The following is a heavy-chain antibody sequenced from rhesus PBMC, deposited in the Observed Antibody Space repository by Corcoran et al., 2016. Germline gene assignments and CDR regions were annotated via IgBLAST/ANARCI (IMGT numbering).Heavy chain of an antibody. CDR2: IYGNMAST. CDR3: ARDPDSGYYPCNFDY. D-gene: IGHD3-28*01. CDR1: GGSISGYYY. Sequence: QVKLQQWGEGLVKPSETLSLTCAVYGGSISGYYYWSWIRQPPGKGLEWIGYIYGNMASTNYNPSLQNRVTISKDTSKDHFSLKLSSVTAADTAVYYCARDPDSGYYPCNFDYWGQGVLVTVSS. V-gene: IGHV4-73*01. J-gene: IGHJ4*01.